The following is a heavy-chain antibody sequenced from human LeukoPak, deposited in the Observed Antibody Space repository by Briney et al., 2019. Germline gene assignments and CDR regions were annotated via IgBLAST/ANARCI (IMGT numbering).Heavy chain of an antibody. Sequence: SETLSLTCAVYGGSFSGYYWSWIRQPPGKGLEWIGEINHSGSTNYNPSLKSRVTISVDTSKNQFSLKLSSVTAADTAVYYCARGRRENYYYYYMDVWGKGTTVTVSS. J-gene: IGHJ6*03. CDR3: ARGRRENYYYYYMDV. V-gene: IGHV4-34*01. CDR2: INHSGST. CDR1: GGSFSGYY.